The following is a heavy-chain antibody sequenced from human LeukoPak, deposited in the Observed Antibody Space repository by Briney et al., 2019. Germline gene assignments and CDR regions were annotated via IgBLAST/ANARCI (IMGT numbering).Heavy chain of an antibody. Sequence: GGSLRLSCAASGFTFSDSAMHWVRQAPGKGLEYVSAISSNGGSTYYANSVKGRFTISRDNAKNSLYLQMNSLRAEDTAVYYCVVGDYGDYFDYWGQGTLVTVSS. CDR2: ISSNGGST. D-gene: IGHD4-17*01. J-gene: IGHJ4*02. CDR1: GFTFSDSA. V-gene: IGHV3-64*01. CDR3: VVGDYGDYFDY.